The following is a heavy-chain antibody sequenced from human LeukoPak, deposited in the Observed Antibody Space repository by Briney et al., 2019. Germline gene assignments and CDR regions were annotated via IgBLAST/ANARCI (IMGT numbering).Heavy chain of an antibody. D-gene: IGHD5-18*01. V-gene: IGHV1-69*13. CDR1: GGTFSSYA. J-gene: IGHJ4*02. CDR3: ARGAAMVIVSYFDY. CDR2: IIPIFGTA. Sequence: WASVKVSCKASGGTFSSYAISWVRQAPGQGLEWMGGIIPIFGTANYAQKFQGRVTITADESTSTAYMELSSLRSEDTAVYYCARGAAMVIVSYFDYWGQGTLVTVSS.